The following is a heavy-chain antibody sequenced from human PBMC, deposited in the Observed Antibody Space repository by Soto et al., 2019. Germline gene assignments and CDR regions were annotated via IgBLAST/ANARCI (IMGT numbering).Heavy chain of an antibody. CDR2: IGIAGDT. CDR1: GFSFSDYD. Sequence: DVQLVESGGTLVQPGGSLRLSCAASGFSFSDYDMHWVRQATGKGLEWVSGIGIAGDTYYTGSVKGRFTISRENAKNSFYLQMNSLGAGDTAVYYCARDRHGMDVWGQGTTVTVSS. CDR3: ARDRHGMDV. V-gene: IGHV3-13*01. J-gene: IGHJ6*02.